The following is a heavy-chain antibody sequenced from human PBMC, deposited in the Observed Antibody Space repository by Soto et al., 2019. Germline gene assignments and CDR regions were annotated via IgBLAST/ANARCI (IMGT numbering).Heavy chain of an antibody. D-gene: IGHD3-10*01. CDR1: GFSLTTSGEG. Sequence: QITLKESGPTLVNPTQTLTLSCTFSGFSLTTSGEGVGWIRQSPGKALEWLALLYGHGDKRYSPSLTSRLTSTKDTSRSQVVLTMTNMEPVDTATYYCALIRPSYFYGSGSDFYFDYWGQGTLVIVSS. V-gene: IGHV2-5*01. CDR2: LYGHGDK. J-gene: IGHJ4*02. CDR3: ALIRPSYFYGSGSDFYFDY.